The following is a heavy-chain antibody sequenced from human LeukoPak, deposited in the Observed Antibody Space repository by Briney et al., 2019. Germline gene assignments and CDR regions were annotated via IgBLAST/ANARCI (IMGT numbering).Heavy chain of an antibody. Sequence: SETLSLTCAVYGGSFSGYYWSWIRQPPGKGLEWIGEINHSGSTNYNPSLKSRVTISVDTSKNQFSLKLSSVTAADTAVYYCARRGGYDYVWGSYRSFYYYYYMDVWGKGTTVTVSS. V-gene: IGHV4-34*01. CDR1: GGSFSGYY. CDR2: INHSGST. J-gene: IGHJ6*03. CDR3: ARRGGYDYVWGSYRSFYYYYYMDV. D-gene: IGHD3-16*02.